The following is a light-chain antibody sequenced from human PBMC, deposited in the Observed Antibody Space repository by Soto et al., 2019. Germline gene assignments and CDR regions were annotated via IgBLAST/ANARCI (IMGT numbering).Light chain of an antibody. CDR1: QSVSSY. J-gene: IGKJ4*01. V-gene: IGKV3-11*01. CDR2: DAS. Sequence: EIVLTQSPATLSLSPGERAALSFRASQSVSSYLAWYQQKPGQAPRLLIYDASNRATGIPARFSGSGSGTDFTLTISSLEPEDFAVYYCQQRSNWPPSFGGGTKVDI. CDR3: QQRSNWPPS.